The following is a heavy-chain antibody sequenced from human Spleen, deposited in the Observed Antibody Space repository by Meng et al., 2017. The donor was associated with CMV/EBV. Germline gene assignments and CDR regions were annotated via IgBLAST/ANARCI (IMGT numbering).Heavy chain of an antibody. CDR1: GFTFTTFW. Sequence: GESLKISCAASGFTFTTFWMTWVRQAPGKGLEWVANIKEDGSGQWYVDSVKGRFTITRDNATKSVYLQMNCLRAEDTAVYYCARQYASGSYYNYAFDIWGQGTMVTVSS. D-gene: IGHD3-10*01. CDR2: IKEDGSGQ. J-gene: IGHJ3*02. CDR3: ARQYASGSYYNYAFDI. V-gene: IGHV3-7*01.